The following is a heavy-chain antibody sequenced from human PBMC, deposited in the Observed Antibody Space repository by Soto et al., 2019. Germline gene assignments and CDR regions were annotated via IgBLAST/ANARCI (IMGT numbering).Heavy chain of an antibody. J-gene: IGHJ6*02. D-gene: IGHD2-15*01. CDR1: GGTFSSYT. CDR3: ARGQECSGGRCYYRYAMDV. V-gene: IGHV1-69*12. Sequence: QVQLVQSGAEVKKPGSSVKVSCKASGGTFSSYTISWVRQAPGQGLEWMGGISPLFGTANYARKFQGRVTVTADASTSTADMELSSLRSEDTAVYYCARGQECSGGRCYYRYAMDVWGQGSTVIVSS. CDR2: ISPLFGTA.